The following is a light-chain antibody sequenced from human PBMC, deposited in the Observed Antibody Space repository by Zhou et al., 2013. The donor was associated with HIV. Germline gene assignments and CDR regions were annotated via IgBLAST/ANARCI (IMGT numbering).Light chain of an antibody. CDR2: ELS. Sequence: EIVLTQTPLSLSVIPGQPASISCKSSQSLLHSDGKTYLYWYLQKPGQSPQLLMFELSKRFSGVPDRFSGSGSGTDFTLRIRRVEAEDVGVYYCMEALQTPRAFGQGTKVEIK. CDR3: MEALQTPRA. CDR1: QSLLHSDGKTY. J-gene: IGKJ1*01. V-gene: IGKV2-29*03.